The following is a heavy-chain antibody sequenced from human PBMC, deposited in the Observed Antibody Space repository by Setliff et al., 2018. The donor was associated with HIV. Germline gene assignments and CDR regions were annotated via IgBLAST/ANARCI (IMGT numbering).Heavy chain of an antibody. CDR2: IFHNGTI. J-gene: IGHJ4*02. D-gene: IGHD1-26*01. V-gene: IGHV4-4*02. CDR1: GYSISSGYS. Sequence: KASETLSLTCDVSGYSISSGYSWSWIRQPPGKGLEWIGEIFHNGTINCNPSLKSRVALSIDTFKSQISLNMTSLTTADTAIYYCGRGPHIVGAPWAVIDYWAQGKPVTVSS. CDR3: GRGPHIVGAPWAVIDY.